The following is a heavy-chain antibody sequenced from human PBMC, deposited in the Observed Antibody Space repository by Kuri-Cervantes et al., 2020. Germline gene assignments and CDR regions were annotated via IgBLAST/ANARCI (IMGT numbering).Heavy chain of an antibody. V-gene: IGHV4-34*01. CDR2: INHSGST. CDR3: VTSNCTNGVCYSSTVDWFDP. D-gene: IGHD2-8*01. CDR1: GGSFSGYY. J-gene: IGHJ5*02. Sequence: ESLKISCAVYGGSFSGYYWSWIRQPPGKGLEWIGEINHSGSTYYNPSLKSRVTISVDTSKNQFSLKLTSVTAADTAVYYCVTSNCTNGVCYSSTVDWFDPWGQGTLVTVSS.